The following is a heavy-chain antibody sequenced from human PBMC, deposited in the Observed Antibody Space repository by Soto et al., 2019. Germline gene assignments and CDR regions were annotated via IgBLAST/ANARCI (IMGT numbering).Heavy chain of an antibody. CDR3: ARHRIFGVVRGMDV. V-gene: IGHV4-59*01. CDR2: IYYSGST. D-gene: IGHD3-3*02. CDR1: GGSISSYY. Sequence: SETLSLTCTVSGGSISSYYWSWIRQPPGKGLEWIGYIYYSGSTNYNPSLKGRVTISVDTSKNQFSLKLSSVTAADTAVYYCARHRIFGVVRGMDVWGQGTTVTVSS. J-gene: IGHJ6*02.